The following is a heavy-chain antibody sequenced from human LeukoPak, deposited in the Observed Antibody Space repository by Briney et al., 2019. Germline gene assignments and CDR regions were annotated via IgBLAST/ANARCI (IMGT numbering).Heavy chain of an antibody. CDR2: TSAYNGNT. J-gene: IGHJ4*02. Sequence: ASVKVSCKASGYTFTSYDINWVRQATGQGLEWMGWTSAYNGNTNYAQKLQGRVTMTTDTSTSTAYVELRSLKSDDTAVYYCARGLVVPAAMGEFDYWGQGTLIAVSS. V-gene: IGHV1-18*01. D-gene: IGHD2-2*01. CDR3: ARGLVVPAAMGEFDY. CDR1: GYTFTSYD.